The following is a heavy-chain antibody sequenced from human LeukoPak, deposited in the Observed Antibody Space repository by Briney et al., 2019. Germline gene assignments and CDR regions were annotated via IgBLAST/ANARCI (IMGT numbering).Heavy chain of an antibody. D-gene: IGHD5-18*01. V-gene: IGHV4-4*02. J-gene: IGHJ6*04. CDR1: GGSISSSNW. CDR2: IYHSGST. CDR3: ARVRGYGERYYYYGMDV. Sequence: SETLSLTCAVSGGSISSSNWWSWVRQPPGKGLEWIGEIYHSGSTNYNPSLKSRVTISVDKSKNQFSLKLSSVTAEDTAVYYCARVRGYGERYYYYGMDVWGKGTTVTVSS.